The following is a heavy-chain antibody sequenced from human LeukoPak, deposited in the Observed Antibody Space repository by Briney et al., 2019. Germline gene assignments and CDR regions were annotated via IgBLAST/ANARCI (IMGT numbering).Heavy chain of an antibody. CDR2: MNPNSGNT. CDR3: ASSYCSGGHCYPQQTVYYFDF. CDR1: GYTFTSYD. J-gene: IGHJ4*02. V-gene: IGHV1-8*01. D-gene: IGHD2-15*01. Sequence: GASVKVSCKASGYTFTSYDINWVRQATGQGLEWMGWMNPNSGNTGYAQKFQGRVTMTRNTSISTAYMELSSLRSEDTAVYYCASSYCSGGHCYPQQTVYYFDFWGQGTLATVSS.